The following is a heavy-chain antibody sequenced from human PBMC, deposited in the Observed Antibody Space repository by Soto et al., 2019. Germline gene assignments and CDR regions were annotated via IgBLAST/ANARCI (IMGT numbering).Heavy chain of an antibody. V-gene: IGHV4-4*02. CDR3: ARASDDYGDYGSFDY. CDR2: IYHSGST. J-gene: IGHJ4*02. CDR1: GGSISSSNW. D-gene: IGHD4-17*01. Sequence: SETLSLTCAVSGGSISSSNWWSWVRQPPGKGLEWIGEIYHSGSTNYNPSLKSRVTISVDKSKNQFSLKLSSVTAADTAVYYCARASDDYGDYGSFDYWGQGTLVTVSP.